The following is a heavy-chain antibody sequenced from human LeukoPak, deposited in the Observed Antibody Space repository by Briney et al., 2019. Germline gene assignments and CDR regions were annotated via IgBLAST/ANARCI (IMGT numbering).Heavy chain of an antibody. V-gene: IGHV3-74*01. J-gene: IGHJ4*02. CDR2: ITSDGAT. Sequence: GGSLRLSCAASGFPFSAYWMLWARQAPGKGLVWVSRITSDGATGYADSVKGRFTISRENAKNTLYLQLNSLRAEDTAVYYCARIDWVTDFWGQGTLVTVSS. CDR1: GFPFSAYW. D-gene: IGHD2-21*01. CDR3: ARIDWVTDF.